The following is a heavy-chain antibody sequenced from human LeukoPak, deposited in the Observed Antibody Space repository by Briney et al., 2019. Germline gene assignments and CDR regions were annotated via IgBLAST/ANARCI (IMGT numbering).Heavy chain of an antibody. CDR2: IIPIFGTA. Sequence: SVKVSCKASGGTSSSYAISRVRQAPGQGLEWMGGIIPIFGTANYAQKFQGRVTITADESTSTAYMELSSLRSEDTAVYYCARGEQQLVSDDAFDIWGQGTMVTVSS. D-gene: IGHD6-13*01. CDR1: GGTSSSYA. CDR3: ARGEQQLVSDDAFDI. V-gene: IGHV1-69*13. J-gene: IGHJ3*02.